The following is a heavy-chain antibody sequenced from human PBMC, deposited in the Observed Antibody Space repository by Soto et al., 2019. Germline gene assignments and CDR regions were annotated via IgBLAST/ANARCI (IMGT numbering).Heavy chain of an antibody. CDR2: IYYSGST. D-gene: IGHD6-6*01. Sequence: PSETLSLTCTVSGGSISSSSYYWCWIRHPPGKGLEWIGSIYYSGSTYYNPSLKSRVTISVDTSKNQFSLKLSSVTAADTAVYYCALSIAARQDPFDYWGQGTLITVSS. J-gene: IGHJ4*02. V-gene: IGHV4-39*01. CDR1: GGSISSSSYY. CDR3: ALSIAARQDPFDY.